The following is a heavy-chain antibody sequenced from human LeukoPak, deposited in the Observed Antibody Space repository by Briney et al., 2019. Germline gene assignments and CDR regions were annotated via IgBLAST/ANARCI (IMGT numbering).Heavy chain of an antibody. CDR2: ISAYNGNT. CDR1: GYTFTSYG. V-gene: IGHV1-18*01. Sequence: ASVQVSCQASGYTFTSYGISWVRQAPGQGLEWMGWISAYNGNTNYAQKLQGRVTMTTDTSTSTAYMELRSLRSDDTAVYYCARYIVVVPAATPKYNYYYYGMDVWGQGTTVTVSS. J-gene: IGHJ6*02. D-gene: IGHD2-2*02. CDR3: ARYIVVVPAATPKYNYYYYGMDV.